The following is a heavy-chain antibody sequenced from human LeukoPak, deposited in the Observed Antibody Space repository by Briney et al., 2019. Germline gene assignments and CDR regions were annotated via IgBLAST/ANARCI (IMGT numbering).Heavy chain of an antibody. CDR1: GGPISSSSYY. Sequence: PSDTLSLICTVSGGPISSSSYYWGWIRRPPGKGLEWIGYIHYSGSTNYNPSLKSRVTISVDTSKNQFSLKLSSVTAADTAVYYCARVVAGVVVVAAYSPHAFDIWGQGTMVTVSS. CDR3: ARVVAGVVVVAAYSPHAFDI. J-gene: IGHJ3*02. V-gene: IGHV4-61*05. D-gene: IGHD2-15*01. CDR2: IHYSGST.